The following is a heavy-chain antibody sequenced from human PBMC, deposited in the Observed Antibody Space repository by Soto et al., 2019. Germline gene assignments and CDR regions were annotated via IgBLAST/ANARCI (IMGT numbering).Heavy chain of an antibody. CDR1: GGSISSYY. J-gene: IGHJ4*02. V-gene: IGHV4-59*08. Sequence: PSETLSLTCTVSGGSISSYYWSWIRQPPGKRLEWIGYIYYSGSTNYNPSLKSRVTISVDTSKNQFSLKLSSVTAADTAVYYCARLSKFCTNGVCYTGGWANWGQGTLVTVSS. CDR2: IYYSGST. D-gene: IGHD2-8*01. CDR3: ARLSKFCTNGVCYTGGWAN.